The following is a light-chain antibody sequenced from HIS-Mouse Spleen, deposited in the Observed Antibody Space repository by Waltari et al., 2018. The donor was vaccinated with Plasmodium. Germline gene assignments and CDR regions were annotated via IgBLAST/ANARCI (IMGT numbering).Light chain of an antibody. CDR1: RSYIGRNY. Sequence: QSVLTQPPSASGTPGQRVTLSCSGSRSYIGRNYVYRYPQLPGTAPHLLLYRNNRRPSGVPVRFSGAKSGTSASRAISGVRSEDEADYFCAAWDDSLSGRVFGGGTKLTVL. CDR2: RNN. V-gene: IGLV1-47*01. J-gene: IGLJ3*02. CDR3: AAWDDSLSGRV.